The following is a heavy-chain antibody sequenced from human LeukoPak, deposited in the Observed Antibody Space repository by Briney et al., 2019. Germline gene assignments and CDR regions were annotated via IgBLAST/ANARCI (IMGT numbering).Heavy chain of an antibody. Sequence: SVKVSCKASGGTFSSYAISWVRQAPGQGLEWMGGIVPIFGTANYAQKFQGRVTITADESTSTAYMELSSLRSEDTAVYYCASSDYDIGLTRMDVWGKGTTVTVSS. CDR2: IVPIFGTA. J-gene: IGHJ6*04. D-gene: IGHD3-9*01. V-gene: IGHV1-69*01. CDR3: ASSDYDIGLTRMDV. CDR1: GGTFSSYA.